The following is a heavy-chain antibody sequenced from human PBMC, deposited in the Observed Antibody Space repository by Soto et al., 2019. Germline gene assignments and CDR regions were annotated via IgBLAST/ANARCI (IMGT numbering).Heavy chain of an antibody. CDR3: ARDRLTGTPAGYSLDS. CDR1: GFSFSIYG. D-gene: IGHD6-13*01. Sequence: GGSLRLSCAASGFSFSIYGMTLVRQSPGKGLEWVAIIWHDGNNNYHADSVQGRFTVSRDNSKNTLYLQMNYLRPEDTAVDYCARDRLTGTPAGYSLDSWGQGNQVPVSS. CDR2: IWHDGNNN. J-gene: IGHJ4*02. V-gene: IGHV3-33*01.